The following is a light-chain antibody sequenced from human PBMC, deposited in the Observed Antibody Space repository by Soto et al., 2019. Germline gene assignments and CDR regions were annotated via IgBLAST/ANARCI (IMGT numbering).Light chain of an antibody. V-gene: IGLV2-14*01. CDR1: ISDIRAYDY. CDR2: EVN. J-gene: IGLJ1*01. Sequence: QCLLNQAASLSGSPGQSITISCTGTISDIRAYDYVSSFQQHPGKAPKLMISEVNNRPSGVSNRFSGSKSGNTAYLTISGLQVEDEAEYFCLSFTTTSTPVFGTGTKVTVL. CDR3: LSFTTTSTPV.